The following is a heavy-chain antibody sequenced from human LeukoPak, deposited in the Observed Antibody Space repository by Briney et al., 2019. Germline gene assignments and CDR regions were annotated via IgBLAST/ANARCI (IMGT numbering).Heavy chain of an antibody. CDR3: ARVRGPSLPIYFDY. J-gene: IGHJ4*02. V-gene: IGHV4-30-2*01. CDR1: GGSISSGGYY. Sequence: SETLSLTCTVSGGSISSGGYYWSWIRQPPGKGLEWIGYIYHSGSAYYNPSLKSRVTTSVDTSKNQFSLKLSSVTAADTAVYYCARVRGPSLPIYFDYWGQGTLVTVSS. CDR2: IYHSGSA.